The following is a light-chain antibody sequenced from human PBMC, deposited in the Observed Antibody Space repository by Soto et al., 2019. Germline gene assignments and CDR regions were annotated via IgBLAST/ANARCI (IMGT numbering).Light chain of an antibody. CDR3: LQHNSYPFT. Sequence: DIQMTQSPSSLSASAGDRVTITCRASQGVRSSLDWYQQKPGKAPKRLIYEISSLQSGVPSRFSGSGSGTEFTLTISSLQPEDFATYYCLQHNSYPFTFGPGTIVDIK. CDR1: QGVRSS. J-gene: IGKJ3*01. CDR2: EIS. V-gene: IGKV1-17*01.